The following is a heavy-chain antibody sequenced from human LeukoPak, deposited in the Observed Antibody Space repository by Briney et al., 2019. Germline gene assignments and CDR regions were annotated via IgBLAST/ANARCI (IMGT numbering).Heavy chain of an antibody. CDR3: ASDYYYDSSGITGHY. V-gene: IGHV1-69*04. CDR2: IIPILGIA. J-gene: IGHJ4*02. CDR1: GGTFSSYA. Sequence: SVTVSCKASGGTFSSYAISWVRQAPGQGLEWMGRIIPILGIANYAQKFQGRVTITADKSTSTAYMELSSLRSEDTAVYYCASDYYYDSSGITGHYWGQGTLVTVSS. D-gene: IGHD3-22*01.